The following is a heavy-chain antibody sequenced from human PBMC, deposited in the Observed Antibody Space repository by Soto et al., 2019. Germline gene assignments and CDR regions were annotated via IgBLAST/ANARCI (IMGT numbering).Heavy chain of an antibody. CDR1: GFTFSSYG. V-gene: IGHV3-30*18. Sequence: QVQLVESGGGVVQPGRSLRLSCAASGFTFSSYGMHWVRQAPGKGLEWVAVISYDGSNKYYADSVKGRFTISRDNSKNTLYLQMNSLRAEDTAVYYCAKDKGIPVGATTYDYWGQGTLVTVSS. D-gene: IGHD1-26*01. CDR2: ISYDGSNK. CDR3: AKDKGIPVGATTYDY. J-gene: IGHJ4*02.